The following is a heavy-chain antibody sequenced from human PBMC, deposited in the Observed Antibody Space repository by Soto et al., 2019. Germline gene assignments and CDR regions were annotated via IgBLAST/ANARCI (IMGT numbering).Heavy chain of an antibody. J-gene: IGHJ4*02. CDR1: GYTFSNYG. CDR3: ARSHGDYAAY. CDR2: ISAYNGNT. D-gene: IGHD4-17*01. V-gene: IGHV1-18*01. Sequence: GASVKVSCKASGYTFSNYGVTWVRQAPGQGLEWMGWISAYNGNTNIAQKFQGRITMTTDTSTSTAYMELRSLRSDDTAVYYCARSHGDYAAYWGQGSLVTVSS.